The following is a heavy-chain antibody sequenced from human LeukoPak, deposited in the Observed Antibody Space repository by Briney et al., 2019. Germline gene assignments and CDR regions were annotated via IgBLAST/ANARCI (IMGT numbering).Heavy chain of an antibody. CDR3: ARDMWDDWNDPNWLDA. V-gene: IGHV1-18*01. J-gene: IGHJ5*02. D-gene: IGHD1-1*01. CDR1: GYTFGSHG. CDR2: ISGYNGNT. Sequence: ASVKVSCKASGYTFGSHGITWVRQAPGQGLEWVGWISGYNGNTNFAQKFQGRATMTTDTSTSTAYMELRSLRSDDTAVYYCARDMWDDWNDPNWLDAWGQGTLVTVSS.